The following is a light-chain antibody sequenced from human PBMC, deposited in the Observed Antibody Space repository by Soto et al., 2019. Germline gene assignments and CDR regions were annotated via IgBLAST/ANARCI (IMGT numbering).Light chain of an antibody. J-gene: IGLJ3*02. CDR1: SSDVGSYNL. V-gene: IGLV2-23*01. CDR2: EGN. Sequence: QSALTQPASVSGSPGQSITISCTGTSSDVGSYNLVSWYQQHPGKAPKLMIYEGNKRPSGVSNRFSGSKSDNTASLTISGLQAEDEADYYCCSYAGSSTWVFGGGTKVTVL. CDR3: CSYAGSSTWV.